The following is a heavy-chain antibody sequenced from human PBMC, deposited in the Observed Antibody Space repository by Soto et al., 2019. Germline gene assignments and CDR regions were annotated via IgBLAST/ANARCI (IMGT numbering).Heavy chain of an antibody. CDR3: AGWELLRGVDY. CDR1: GGSISSGDYY. Sequence: QVQLQESGPGLVKPSQTLSLTCTVSGGSISSGDYYWSWISQPPGKGLEWIGDIYYSGSTYYNPSLKSRVTISVDTSKNQFSPKLSSVTAADTAVYYCAGWELLRGVDYWGQGTLVTVSS. D-gene: IGHD1-26*01. CDR2: IYYSGST. J-gene: IGHJ4*02. V-gene: IGHV4-30-4*01.